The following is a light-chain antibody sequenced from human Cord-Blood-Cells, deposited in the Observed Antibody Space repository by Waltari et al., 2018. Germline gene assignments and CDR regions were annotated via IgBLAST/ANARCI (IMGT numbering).Light chain of an antibody. Sequence: DIVMTQSPDSLAVSLGERATINCKSSQSVLYSSNNKNYLAWYQQKPGQPPKLPIYWASTRESGVPDRFSGSGSGTDFTLPISSLQAEDVAFYYCQQYYSTPTFGQGTKVEIK. CDR1: QSVLYSSNNKNY. J-gene: IGKJ1*01. CDR3: QQYYSTPT. CDR2: WAS. V-gene: IGKV4-1*01.